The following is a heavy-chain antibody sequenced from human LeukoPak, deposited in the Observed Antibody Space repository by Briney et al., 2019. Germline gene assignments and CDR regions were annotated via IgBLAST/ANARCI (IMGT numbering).Heavy chain of an antibody. J-gene: IGHJ4*02. CDR2: IKQDGTEK. CDR1: GFTFTTYW. V-gene: IGHV3-7*01. Sequence: PGGSLRLSCTASGFTFTTYWMSWVRHPPGKGLEWVANIKQDGTEKYYVDSVKGRFTISRDNSKNTLYLQMNSLRAEDTAVYYCARDRSVLAGLFDYWGQGTLVTVSS. D-gene: IGHD6-19*01. CDR3: ARDRSVLAGLFDY.